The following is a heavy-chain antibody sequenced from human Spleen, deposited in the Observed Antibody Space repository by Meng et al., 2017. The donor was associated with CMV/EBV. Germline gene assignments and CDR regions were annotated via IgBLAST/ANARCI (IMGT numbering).Heavy chain of an antibody. J-gene: IGHJ6*02. D-gene: IGHD2-15*01. V-gene: IGHV3-74*01. Sequence: GESLKISCAASGFTFSSYSMNWVRQAPGKGLVWVSRINNDGSSTTYADSVKGRFTIYRDNANNTLYLQMNSRRAEDTAVYYCVTIYAVAAMDVWGQGTTVTVSS. CDR2: INNDGSST. CDR1: GFTFSSYS. CDR3: VTIYAVAAMDV.